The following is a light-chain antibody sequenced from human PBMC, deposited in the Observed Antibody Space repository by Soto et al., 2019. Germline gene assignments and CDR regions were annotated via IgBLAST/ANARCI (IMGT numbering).Light chain of an antibody. CDR3: QQYKTYSIT. V-gene: IGKV1-5*03. Sequence: DIQITHSPPTLSSSLVDRVTITCRPGQSISNWLAWYQQKPGKAPNLLIYNATRLESGVPSRFSGSASGTTFTLTISSLQPDDFATYYCQQYKTYSITFGQGTRLEI. J-gene: IGKJ5*01. CDR1: QSISNW. CDR2: NAT.